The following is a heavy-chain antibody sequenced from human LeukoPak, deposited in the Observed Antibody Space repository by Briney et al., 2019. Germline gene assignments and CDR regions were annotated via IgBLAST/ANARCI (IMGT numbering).Heavy chain of an antibody. Sequence: GGSLRLSCAASGFTFSSYAMRWVRQAPGKGLEWVALISYDGSNKYYADSVKGRFTISRDNSKNTLYLQMNSLRVEDTAVYYCARGLGGLWGQGTLVTVSS. J-gene: IGHJ1*01. V-gene: IGHV3-30-3*01. CDR1: GFTFSSYA. CDR2: ISYDGSNK. CDR3: ARGLGGL. D-gene: IGHD3-16*01.